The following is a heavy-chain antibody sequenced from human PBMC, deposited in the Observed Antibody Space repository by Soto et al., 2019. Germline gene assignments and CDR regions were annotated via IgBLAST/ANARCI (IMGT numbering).Heavy chain of an antibody. CDR1: GFTFSSYA. Sequence: QVQLVESGGGVVQPGRSLRLSCAASGFTFSSYAMHWVRQAPGKGLEWVAVISYDGSNKYYADSVKGRFTISRDNSKNTLYLQMNSLRAEDTAVCYCARGEQWPYFDYWGQGTLVTVSS. D-gene: IGHD6-19*01. CDR3: ARGEQWPYFDY. J-gene: IGHJ4*02. V-gene: IGHV3-30-3*01. CDR2: ISYDGSNK.